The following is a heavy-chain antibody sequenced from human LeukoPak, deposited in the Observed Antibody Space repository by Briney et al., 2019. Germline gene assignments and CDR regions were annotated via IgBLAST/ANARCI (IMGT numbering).Heavy chain of an antibody. CDR1: GFTFSSYW. V-gene: IGHV3-74*03. CDR3: ARDGKGLTNYFDY. CDR2: IDSDGRST. J-gene: IGHJ4*02. Sequence: PGGSLRLSCAASGFTFSSYWMHWVRQAPGKGLVWVSRIDSDGRSTTYADSVKGRFTISRDNAKNSLHLQMNSLRAEDTAVYYCARDGKGLTNYFDYWGQGTLVTVSS. D-gene: IGHD1-1*01.